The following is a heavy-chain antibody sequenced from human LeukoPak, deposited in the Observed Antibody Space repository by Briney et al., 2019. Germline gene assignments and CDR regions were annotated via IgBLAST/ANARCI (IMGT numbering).Heavy chain of an antibody. V-gene: IGHV3-30*02. Sequence: GGSLRLSCAASGFTFSNYGMHWVRQAPGKGLEWVAFVRSDGGIKYYADSVKGRFTISRDNSRTTLHLQMDSLRAEDTAVYHCAKDLPAAYFDYWGQGTLVTVSS. CDR3: AKDLPAAYFDY. CDR1: GFTFSNYG. D-gene: IGHD2-2*01. CDR2: VRSDGGIK. J-gene: IGHJ4*02.